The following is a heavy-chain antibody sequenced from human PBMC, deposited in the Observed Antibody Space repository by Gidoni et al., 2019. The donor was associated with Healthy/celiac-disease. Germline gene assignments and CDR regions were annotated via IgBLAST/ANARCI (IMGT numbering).Heavy chain of an antibody. D-gene: IGHD2-2*01. V-gene: IGHV4-38-2*01. CDR3: ASGPTNRIVVVPAANIAFDY. CDR1: GYSISSGYY. CDR2: IYHSGST. Sequence: QVQLQESGPGMVKPSATLSLPCPVSGYSISSGYYLGWCRQPPGKGLEWIGSIYHSGSTYYNPSLKSRVTISVDTSKNQFSLKLSSVTAADTAVYYCASGPTNRIVVVPAANIAFDYWGQGTLVTVSS. J-gene: IGHJ4*02.